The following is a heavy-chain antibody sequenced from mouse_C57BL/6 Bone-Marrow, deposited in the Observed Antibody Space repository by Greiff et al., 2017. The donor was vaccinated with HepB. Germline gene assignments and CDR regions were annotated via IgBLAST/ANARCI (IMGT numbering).Heavy chain of an antibody. CDR2: INPNNGGT. CDR1: GYTFTDYN. V-gene: IGHV1-18*01. Sequence: VQLKESGPELVKPGASVKIPCKASGYTFTDYNMDWVKQSHGKSLEWIGDINPNNGGTIYNQKFKGKATLTVDKSSSTAYMELRSLTSEDTAVYYCALLTAQAFDYWGQGTTLTVSS. CDR3: ALLTAQAFDY. J-gene: IGHJ2*01. D-gene: IGHD3-2*02.